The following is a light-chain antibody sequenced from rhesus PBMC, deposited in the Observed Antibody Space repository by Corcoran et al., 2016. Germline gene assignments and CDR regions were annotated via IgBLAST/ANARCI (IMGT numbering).Light chain of an antibody. V-gene: IGKV2S9*01. CDR2: KAS. CDR1: QSLLQSNGNTY. Sequence: DVVMTQSPLSLPVNPGQPASMSCRSSQSLLQSNGNTYLSWFMQKPGQPPKRLIYKASNRDSGGPDRFSGGGAGTVFTLRISRVEAEDVGVYYCMQGTHWPLAFGGGTKVEIK. CDR3: MQGTHWPLA. J-gene: IGKJ4*01.